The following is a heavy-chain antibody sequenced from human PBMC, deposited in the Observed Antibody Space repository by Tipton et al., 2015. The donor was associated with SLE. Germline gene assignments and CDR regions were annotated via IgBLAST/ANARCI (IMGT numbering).Heavy chain of an antibody. Sequence: TLSLTCTVSGGSISSGNYYWTWIRQHPGKGLEWIGYIYDTETTYYNPSLKSRVTMSIDRSKIHFSLRLRSVSAADTAIYYCAREVKSGRYDWFDPWGQGPWSPSPQ. V-gene: IGHV4-31*03. CDR1: GGSISSGNYY. CDR3: AREVKSGRYDWFDP. D-gene: IGHD1-26*01. J-gene: IGHJ5*02. CDR2: IYDTETT.